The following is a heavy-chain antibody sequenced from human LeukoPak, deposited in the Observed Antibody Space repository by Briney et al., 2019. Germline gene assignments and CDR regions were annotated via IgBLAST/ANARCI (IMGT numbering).Heavy chain of an antibody. CDR2: INPNSGGT. D-gene: IGHD1-26*01. J-gene: IGHJ4*02. CDR1: GYTFTGYY. CDR3: ARELGGSYLDY. Sequence: GASVKVSCKASGYTFTGYYMHWVRQAPGQGLEWTGWINPNSGGTNYAQKFQDRVTMTRDTSISTAYMELSRLRSDDTAVYYCARELGGSYLDYWGQGTLVTVSS. V-gene: IGHV1-2*02.